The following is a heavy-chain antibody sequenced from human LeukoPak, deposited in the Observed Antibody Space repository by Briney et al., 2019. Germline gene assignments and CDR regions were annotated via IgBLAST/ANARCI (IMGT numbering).Heavy chain of an antibody. Sequence: SQTPSLTCVISGDSVSSNRVAWNWIRQSPSRGLEWLGRTYYRSKWYNDYAVSVKSRITINSDTSKNQFSLHLNSVTPEDTAVYHCAREGRLGGFDYWGQGTLVTVSS. CDR2: TYYRSKWYN. V-gene: IGHV6-1*01. CDR3: AREGRLGGFDY. CDR1: GDSVSSNRVA. J-gene: IGHJ4*02. D-gene: IGHD2-15*01.